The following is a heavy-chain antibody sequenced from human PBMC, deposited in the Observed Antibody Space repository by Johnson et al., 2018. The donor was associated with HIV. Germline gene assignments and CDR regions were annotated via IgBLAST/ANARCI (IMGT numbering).Heavy chain of an antibody. CDR3: VSLPWGFYTFDI. Sequence: VQLVESGGGLIQPGGSLRLSCAASGFTVSSNYMSWVRQAPGKGLEWVSVIYSGGSTYYADSVKGRFTISRDNSKNTLYLQLNSLRVEDTAVYYCVSLPWGFYTFDIWGQGTMVTVSS. V-gene: IGHV3-66*02. J-gene: IGHJ3*02. CDR1: GFTVSSNY. D-gene: IGHD2-2*02. CDR2: IYSGGST.